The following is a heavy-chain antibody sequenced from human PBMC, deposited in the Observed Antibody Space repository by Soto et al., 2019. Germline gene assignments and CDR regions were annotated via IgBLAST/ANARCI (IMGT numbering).Heavy chain of an antibody. V-gene: IGHV4-59*08. CDR2: IYDNGNT. CDR3: ARQLGKYTGYVVLWFAP. Sequence: SETLSLTCTVSGGSISSYYWSWVRQPPGKGLEWIGYIYDNGNTNYNPSLKSRVTISVDTSKNQFSLRLSSVTAADTAVYYCARQLGKYTGYVVLWFAPWGQEPLVTVSS. J-gene: IGHJ5*02. D-gene: IGHD5-12*01. CDR1: GGSISSYY.